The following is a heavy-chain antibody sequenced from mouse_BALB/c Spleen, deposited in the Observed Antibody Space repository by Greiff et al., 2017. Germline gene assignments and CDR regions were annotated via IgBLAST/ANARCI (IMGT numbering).Heavy chain of an antibody. V-gene: IGHV3-2*02. D-gene: IGHD2-4*01. CDR2: ISYSGST. J-gene: IGHJ3*01. Sequence: VQLKESGPGLVKPSQSLSLTCTVTGYSITSDYAWNWIRQFPGNKLEWMGYISYSGSTSYNPSLKSRISITRDTSKNQFFLQLNSVTTEDTATYYCARPLYYDYDGLAYWGQGTLVTVSA. CDR3: ARPLYYDYDGLAY. CDR1: GYSITSDYA.